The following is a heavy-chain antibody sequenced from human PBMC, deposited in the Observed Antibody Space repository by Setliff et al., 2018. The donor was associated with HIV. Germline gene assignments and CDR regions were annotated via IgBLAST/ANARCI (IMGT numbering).Heavy chain of an antibody. CDR3: ARAGYLLHYFDS. J-gene: IGHJ4*02. D-gene: IGHD1-26*01. CDR1: GYTFTSYA. Sequence: ASVKVSCKASGYTFTSYAMHWVRQAPGQRLEWMGWINAGNGNTKYSQKFQGRVTITRDTSASTAYMELRSLRSDDTAVYYCARAGYLLHYFDSWGQGTLVTVSS. V-gene: IGHV1-3*01. CDR2: INAGNGNT.